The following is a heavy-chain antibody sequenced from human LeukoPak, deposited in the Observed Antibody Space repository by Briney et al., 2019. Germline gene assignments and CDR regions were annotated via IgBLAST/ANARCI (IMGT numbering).Heavy chain of an antibody. V-gene: IGHV4-59*01. J-gene: IGHJ5*02. Sequence: GSLRLSCAASGFTFSSYAMSWIRQPPGKGLEWIGYIYYSGGATYNPSLKSRVTISVDTSKNQFSLKLSSVTAADTAVYYCARVPYGSGENWFGPWGQGALVIVSS. CDR2: IYYSGGA. D-gene: IGHD3-10*01. CDR1: GFTFSSYA. CDR3: ARVPYGSGENWFGP.